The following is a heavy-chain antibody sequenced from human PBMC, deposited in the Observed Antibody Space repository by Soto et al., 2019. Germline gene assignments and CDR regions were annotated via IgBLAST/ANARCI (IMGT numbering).Heavy chain of an antibody. CDR3: ARGGVSTRTFDY. CDR1: GYNFAGYW. J-gene: IGHJ4*02. V-gene: IGHV5-51*01. CDR2: IYPSDSDT. Sequence: HGESLKISCKGSGYNFAGYWIAWVRQMPGNGLELMGIIYPSDSDTRYRPSFQGQVTISADKSISSAYLQWSSLRASDTAMYYCARGGVSTRTFDYWGQGTPVTVSS. D-gene: IGHD3-3*01.